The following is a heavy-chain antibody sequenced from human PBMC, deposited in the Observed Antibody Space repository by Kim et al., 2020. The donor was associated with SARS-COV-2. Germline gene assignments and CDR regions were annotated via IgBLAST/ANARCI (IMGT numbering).Heavy chain of an antibody. CDR1: GGTFSSYA. J-gene: IGHJ6*02. CDR3: ARDRGYCSGGSCYDYYYGMDV. CDR2: IIPIFGTA. D-gene: IGHD2-15*01. V-gene: IGHV1-69*13. Sequence: SVKVSCKASGGTFSSYAISWVRQAPGQGLEWMGGIIPIFGTANYAQKFQGRVTITADESTSTAYMELRSLRSEDTAVYYCARDRGYCSGGSCYDYYYGMDVWGQGTTVTVSS.